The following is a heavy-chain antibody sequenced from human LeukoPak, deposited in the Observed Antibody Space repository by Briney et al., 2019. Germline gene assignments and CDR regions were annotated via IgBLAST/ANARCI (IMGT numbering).Heavy chain of an antibody. CDR3: ARLMVRDLYS. CDR1: GYSISSGYY. Sequence: NPSETLSLTCTVSGYSISSGYYWGWIRQPPGKGLEWIGTIYHDGNTYYHPSLQSRVTISVDTSKNQFSLNLSSVTAADTAVFYCARLMVRDLYSWGQGTLVTVSS. J-gene: IGHJ4*02. D-gene: IGHD3-10*01. V-gene: IGHV4-38-2*02. CDR2: IYHDGNT.